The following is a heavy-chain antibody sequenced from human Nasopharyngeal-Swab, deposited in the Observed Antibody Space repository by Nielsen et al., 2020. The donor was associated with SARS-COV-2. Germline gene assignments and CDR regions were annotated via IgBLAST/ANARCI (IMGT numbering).Heavy chain of an antibody. J-gene: IGHJ4*02. Sequence: GESLKISCAASGFTFSSYAMSWVRQAPGKGLEWVSAISGSGGSTYYADFVKGRFTISRDNSKNTLYLQMNSLRAEDTAVYYCAKGFYGDRDYWGQGTLVTVSS. CDR1: GFTFSSYA. D-gene: IGHD3-10*01. CDR3: AKGFYGDRDY. CDR2: ISGSGGST. V-gene: IGHV3-23*01.